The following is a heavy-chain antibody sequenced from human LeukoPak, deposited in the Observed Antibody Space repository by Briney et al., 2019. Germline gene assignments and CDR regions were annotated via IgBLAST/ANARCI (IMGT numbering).Heavy chain of an antibody. J-gene: IGHJ6*03. CDR2: INHSGST. V-gene: IGHV4-34*01. Sequence: GSLRLSCAASGLTFSDYGMHWVRQPPGKGLEWIGEINHSGSTNYNPSLKSRVTISVDTSKNQFSLKLSSVTAADTAVYYCARGGITMIVVVTEPNYYMDVWGKGTTVTVSS. D-gene: IGHD3-22*01. CDR3: ARGGITMIVVVTEPNYYMDV. CDR1: GLTFSDYG.